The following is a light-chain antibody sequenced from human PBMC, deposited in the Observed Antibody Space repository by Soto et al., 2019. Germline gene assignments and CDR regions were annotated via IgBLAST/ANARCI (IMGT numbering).Light chain of an antibody. CDR3: SSYTSSNTLVV. Sequence: QSALTQPASVSGSPGQSITISCTGTSSDIGGYNYVSWYQQYPGKAPKLIINDVSNRPSGVSNRFSGSKSGNTASLTISGLQAEDEADYYCSSYTSSNTLVVFGGGTKVTVL. V-gene: IGLV2-14*03. J-gene: IGLJ3*02. CDR1: SSDIGGYNY. CDR2: DVS.